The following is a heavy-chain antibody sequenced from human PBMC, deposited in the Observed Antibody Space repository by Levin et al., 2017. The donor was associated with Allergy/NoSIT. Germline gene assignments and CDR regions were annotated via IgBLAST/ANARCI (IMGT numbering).Heavy chain of an antibody. J-gene: IGHJ4*02. CDR1: GFTFDDYA. CDR2: ISWNSGSI. Sequence: SGGSLRLSCAASGFTFDDYAMHWVRQAPGKGLEWVSGISWNSGSIGYADSVKGRFTISRDNAKNSLYLQMNSLRAEDTALYYCAKGQGATLTRLFDYWGQGTLVTVSS. V-gene: IGHV3-9*01. D-gene: IGHD5-24*01. CDR3: AKGQGATLTRLFDY.